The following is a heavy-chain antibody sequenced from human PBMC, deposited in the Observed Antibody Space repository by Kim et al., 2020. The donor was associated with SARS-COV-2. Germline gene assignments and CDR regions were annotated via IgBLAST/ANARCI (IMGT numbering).Heavy chain of an antibody. Sequence: ASVKVSCKASGYTFTTDGISWVRQAPGQGLEWMGWVSPDNARTNYVRKFQGRVTMTTDTSTSTAYMELGSLRSDDTAVYYCVRDRGYCRGGSCYRNWFDP. CDR2: VSPDNART. CDR1: GYTFTTDG. V-gene: IGHV1-18*01. D-gene: IGHD2-15*01. J-gene: IGHJ5*02. CDR3: VRDRGYCRGGSCYRNWFDP.